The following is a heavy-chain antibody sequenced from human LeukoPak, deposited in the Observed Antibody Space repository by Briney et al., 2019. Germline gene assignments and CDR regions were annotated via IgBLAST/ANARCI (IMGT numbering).Heavy chain of an antibody. CDR1: GFTFSSYW. J-gene: IGHJ6*02. V-gene: IGHV3-7*01. Sequence: GGSLRLSCAASGFTFSSYWMSWVRQAPGKGLEWVANIKQDGSEKYYVDSVKGRFTISRDNAKNSLYLQMNSLRAEDTVVYYCARDHRVSSSWEAYYYYGMDVWGQGTTVTVSS. CDR3: ARDHRVSSSWEAYYYYGMDV. D-gene: IGHD6-13*01. CDR2: IKQDGSEK.